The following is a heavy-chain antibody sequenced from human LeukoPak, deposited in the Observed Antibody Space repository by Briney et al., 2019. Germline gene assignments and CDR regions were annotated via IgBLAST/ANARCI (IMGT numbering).Heavy chain of an antibody. D-gene: IGHD6-13*01. CDR3: ARDNIRGGKGIAAAGGYY. Sequence: SVKVSCKASGGTFSSYAISWVRQAPGQGLEWMGGTIPIFDTAVYAQKFQGRVTVTADESTSTAYMDLSSLTSEDTAVYYCARDNIRGGKGIAAAGGYYWGQGTLVTVSS. CDR2: TIPIFDTA. CDR1: GGTFSSYA. V-gene: IGHV1-69*13. J-gene: IGHJ4*02.